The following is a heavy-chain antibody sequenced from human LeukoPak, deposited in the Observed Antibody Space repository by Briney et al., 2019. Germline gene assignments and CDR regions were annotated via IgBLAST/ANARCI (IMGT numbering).Heavy chain of an antibody. Sequence: PGGSLRLSCAASGFTFSSYAMSWVRQAPGKGLEWVSAISGSGGSTYYADSVKGRFTISRDNSKNTLYLQMNSLRAEDTAVYYCVRVNYDILTGPFDYWGQGTLVTVSS. CDR3: VRVNYDILTGPFDY. V-gene: IGHV3-23*01. CDR1: GFTFSSYA. J-gene: IGHJ4*02. D-gene: IGHD3-9*01. CDR2: ISGSGGST.